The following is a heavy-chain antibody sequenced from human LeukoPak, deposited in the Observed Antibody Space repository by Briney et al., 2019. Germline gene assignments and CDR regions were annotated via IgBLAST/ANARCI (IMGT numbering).Heavy chain of an antibody. CDR3: ARHSDSSGYDNWFDP. J-gene: IGHJ5*02. CDR2: IYYSGST. CDR1: GGSISSSSYY. V-gene: IGHV4-61*05. D-gene: IGHD3-22*01. Sequence: SETLSLTCTVSGGSISSSSYYWGWIRQPPGKGLEWIGYIYYSGSTNYNPSLKSRVTISVDTSKNQFSLKLSSVTAADTAVYYCARHSDSSGYDNWFDPWGQGTLVTVSS.